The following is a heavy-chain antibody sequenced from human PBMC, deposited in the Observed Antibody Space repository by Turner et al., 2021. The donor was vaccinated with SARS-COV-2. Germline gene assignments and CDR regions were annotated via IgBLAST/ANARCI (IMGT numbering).Heavy chain of an antibody. CDR2: IIPIFGTA. CDR3: ARSDNWNYVDFDY. CDR1: GGTFSSYA. Sequence: QVQPVQSGDEVKKPGSSVKLSCTASGGTFSSYAISWVRQAPVQGLEWMGGIIPIFGTANYAQKFQGRVTITADESTSTAYMELSSLRSDDTAVYDCARSDNWNYVDFDYWGHGTLFTVSS. J-gene: IGHJ4*01. D-gene: IGHD1-7*01. V-gene: IGHV1-69*01.